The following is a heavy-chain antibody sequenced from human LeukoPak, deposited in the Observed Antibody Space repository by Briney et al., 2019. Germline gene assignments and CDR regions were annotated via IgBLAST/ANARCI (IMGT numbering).Heavy chain of an antibody. CDR3: ARVRLEYSSGWCDY. V-gene: IGHV3-66*01. CDR2: IYSGGST. Sequence: GGSLRLSCAASGFTFSSYEMSWVRQAPGKGLEWVSVIYSGGSTYYADSVKGRFTISRDNSKNTLYLQMNSLRAEDTAVYYCARVRLEYSSGWCDYWGQGTLVTVSS. D-gene: IGHD6-19*01. CDR1: GFTFSSYE. J-gene: IGHJ4*02.